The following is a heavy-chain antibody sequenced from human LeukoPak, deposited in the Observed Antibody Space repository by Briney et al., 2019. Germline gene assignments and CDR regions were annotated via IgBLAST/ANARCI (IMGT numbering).Heavy chain of an antibody. J-gene: IGHJ6*03. Sequence: ASVKVSCKASGYTFTSYGISWVRQAPGQGLEWMGWISAYNGNTNYAQKLQGRVTMTTDTSTSTAYMELRSLRPDDTAVYYCASGAQTSSAYYYYYYYMDVWGKGTTVTVSS. D-gene: IGHD4/OR15-4a*01. CDR1: GYTFTSYG. CDR2: ISAYNGNT. CDR3: ASGAQTSSAYYYYYYYMDV. V-gene: IGHV1-18*01.